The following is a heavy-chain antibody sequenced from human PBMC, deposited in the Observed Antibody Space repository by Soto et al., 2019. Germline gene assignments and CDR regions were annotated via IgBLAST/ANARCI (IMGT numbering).Heavy chain of an antibody. Sequence: WETLSLTCTVSGGSISSSSSYCGWISQPPGKGLAWSGCNNYSGSTYYNPSLNSRVTISVDTLKNQLSLKLSSVTAADTAVYYCGFDGVFIISWGRGTLVTVSS. J-gene: IGHJ4*02. CDR3: GFDGVFIIS. D-gene: IGHD3-3*01. V-gene: IGHV4-39*01. CDR2: NNYSGST. CDR1: GGSISSSSSY.